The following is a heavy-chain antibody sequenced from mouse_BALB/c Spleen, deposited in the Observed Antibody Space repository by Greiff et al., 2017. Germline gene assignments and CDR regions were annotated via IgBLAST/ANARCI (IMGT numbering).Heavy chain of an antibody. D-gene: IGHD2-14*01. CDR1: GFTFSSFG. CDR2: ISSGSSTI. CDR3: ASAYYRYAMDY. Sequence: EVKLVESGGGLVQPGGSRKLSCAASGFTFSSFGMHWVRQAPEKGLEWVAYISSGSSTIYYADTVKGRFTISRDNPKNTLFLQMTSLRSEDTAMYYCASAYYRYAMDYWGQGTSVTVSS. V-gene: IGHV5-17*02. J-gene: IGHJ4*01.